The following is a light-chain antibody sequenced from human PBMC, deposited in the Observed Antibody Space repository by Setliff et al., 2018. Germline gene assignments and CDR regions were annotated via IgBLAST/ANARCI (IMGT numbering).Light chain of an antibody. CDR2: DDN. J-gene: IGLJ2*01. CDR1: SSDVGSYDL. Sequence: QSVLTQPASVSGSPGQSITISCSGTSSDVGSYDLVSWYQQHPGKAPKLIIYDDNKRPSGIPDRFSGSKSGASATLGITGLQTGDEADYYCATWDHSLRGVVFGGGTKVTVL. CDR3: ATWDHSLRGVV. V-gene: IGLV1-51*01.